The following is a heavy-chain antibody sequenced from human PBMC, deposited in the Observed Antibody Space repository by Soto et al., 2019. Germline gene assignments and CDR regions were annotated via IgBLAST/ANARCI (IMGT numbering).Heavy chain of an antibody. V-gene: IGHV4-4*07. CDR3: VRDGTKTLRDWFDP. D-gene: IGHD1-1*01. CDR2: IYATGTT. CDR1: GASISGFY. J-gene: IGHJ5*02. Sequence: SETLSLTCTVSGASISGFYWSWIRKSAGKGLEWIGRIYATGTTDYNPPLKSRVMMSVDTSKKQFSLKLRSVPAADTAVYYCVRDGTKTLRDWFDPWGQGISVTVSS.